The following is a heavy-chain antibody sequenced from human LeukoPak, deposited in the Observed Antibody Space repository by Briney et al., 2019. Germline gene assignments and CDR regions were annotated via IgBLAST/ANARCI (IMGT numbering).Heavy chain of an antibody. Sequence: ASVKVSCKASGYTFSSYAIHWVRQAPGQRPEWMGWINAGKGNTKYSQKFQGRVTITRDTSASTAYMELSSLRSEDTAVYYCARDTVPYSSGWYHTFYFDYWGQGTLVTVSS. J-gene: IGHJ4*02. V-gene: IGHV1-3*01. CDR1: GYTFSSYA. CDR2: INAGKGNT. CDR3: ARDTVPYSSGWYHTFYFDY. D-gene: IGHD6-19*01.